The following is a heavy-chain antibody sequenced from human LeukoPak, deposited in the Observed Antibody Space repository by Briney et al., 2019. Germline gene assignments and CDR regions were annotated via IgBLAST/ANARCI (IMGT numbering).Heavy chain of an antibody. V-gene: IGHV1-24*01. J-gene: IGHJ3*02. Sequence: ASVKVSCKVSGYTLTELSMHWVRQAPGKGLEWMGGFDPEDGETIYAQKFQGRVTMTEDTSTDTAYMELSSLRSEDTAVYYCATWTPVQLLTAKNDAFDIWGQGTMVTVSS. CDR3: ATWTPVQLLTAKNDAFDI. CDR2: FDPEDGET. D-gene: IGHD2-2*01. CDR1: GYTLTELS.